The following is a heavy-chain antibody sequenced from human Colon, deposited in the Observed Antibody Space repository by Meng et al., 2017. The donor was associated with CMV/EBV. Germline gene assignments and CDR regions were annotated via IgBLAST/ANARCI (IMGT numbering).Heavy chain of an antibody. V-gene: IGHV4-34*01. CDR1: GWSFSGYY. D-gene: IGHD2-2*01. J-gene: IGHJ5*02. CDR3: ARALTYDCSSTSCHIRGANWFDP. CDR2: INHSGST. Sequence: SETLSLTCAVYGWSFSGYYWSWIRQPPGKGLEWIGEINHSGSTNYNPSLTSRVTISVDTSKNQFSLKLSSVTAADTAVYYCARALTYDCSSTSCHIRGANWFDPWGQGTLGTVSS.